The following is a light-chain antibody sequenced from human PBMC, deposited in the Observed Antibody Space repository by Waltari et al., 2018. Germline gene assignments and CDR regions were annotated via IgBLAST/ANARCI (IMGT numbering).Light chain of an antibody. CDR1: QSVSTY. V-gene: IGKV3-11*01. J-gene: IGKJ3*01. CDR3: QQSSNWQFT. CDR2: DAS. Sequence: EIVLPQSPATLSLSPRARATPSCRASQSVSTYLAWYQHKPGQAPRLLIYDASNRATGIPARFSGSGSGTDFTLTISSLEPEDFAVYYCQQSSNWQFTFGPGTKVDIK.